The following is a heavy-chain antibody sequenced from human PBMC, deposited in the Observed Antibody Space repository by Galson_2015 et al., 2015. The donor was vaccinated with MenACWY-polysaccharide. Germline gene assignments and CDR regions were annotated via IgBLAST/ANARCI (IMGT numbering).Heavy chain of an antibody. V-gene: IGHV3-23*01. J-gene: IGHJ5*02. CDR3: AKDSSDVWDVAGRFDH. D-gene: IGHD2-8*01. Sequence: SLRLSCAASGFTFTSYAMSWVRQAPGKGLEWVSAIRSSGTNTYYADSVKGRFTISRDNSKNTLYLQMNSLRAEDTAVYYCAKDSSDVWDVAGRFDHWGQGTLVTVSS. CDR1: GFTFTSYA. CDR2: IRSSGTNT.